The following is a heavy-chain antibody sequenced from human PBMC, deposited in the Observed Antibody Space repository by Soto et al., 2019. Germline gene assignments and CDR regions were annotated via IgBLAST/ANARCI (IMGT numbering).Heavy chain of an antibody. Sequence: TSETLSLTGSVSGGSISTYSWSWIRQPAGKGPEWIGRIFSTGSTDYNPSLSSRVSISADRSKNQFPLHLPSVTAADTAVYFCPRAVFCTDGFCFPNWLDPWGQGILVTVSS. CDR1: GGSISTYS. V-gene: IGHV4-4*07. J-gene: IGHJ5*02. CDR3: PRAVFCTDGFCFPNWLDP. D-gene: IGHD2-8*01. CDR2: IFSTGST.